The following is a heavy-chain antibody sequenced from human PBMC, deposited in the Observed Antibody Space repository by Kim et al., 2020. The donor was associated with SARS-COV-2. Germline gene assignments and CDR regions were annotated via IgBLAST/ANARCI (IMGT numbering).Heavy chain of an antibody. CDR2: ISYDGSNK. CDR1: GFTFSSYG. J-gene: IGHJ6*02. D-gene: IGHD3-10*01. V-gene: IGHV3-33*05. CDR3: ARDLSTMVRGYGMDV. Sequence: GGSLRLSCAASGFTFSSYGMHWVRQAPGKGLEWVAVISYDGSNKYYADSVKGRFTISRDNSKNTLYLQMNSLRAEDTAVYYCARDLSTMVRGYGMDVWGQGTTVTVSS.